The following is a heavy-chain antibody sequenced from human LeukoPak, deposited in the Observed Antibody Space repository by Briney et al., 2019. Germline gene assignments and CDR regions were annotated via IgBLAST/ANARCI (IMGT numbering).Heavy chain of an antibody. D-gene: IGHD5-24*01. CDR1: GYTFTGYY. V-gene: IGHV1-2*02. CDR3: ARDRGWLQLNAFDI. J-gene: IGHJ3*02. CDR2: INPNSGGT. Sequence: GASVKVSCKASGYTFTGYYMHWVRQAPGQGLEWMGWINPNSGGTNYAQKFQGRVTMTRDTSISTAYMELSRLRSDDTAVYYCARDRGWLQLNAFDIWGQGTMVTVSS.